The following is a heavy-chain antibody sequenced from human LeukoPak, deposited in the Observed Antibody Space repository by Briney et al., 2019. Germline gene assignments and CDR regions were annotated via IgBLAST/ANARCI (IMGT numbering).Heavy chain of an antibody. V-gene: IGHV3-53*01. CDR2: IYSGGST. Sequence: PGGSLRLSCAASGFTVGSNYMSWVRQAPGKGLEWVSVIYSGGSTYYADSVKGRFTISRDNSKNTLYLQMNSLRAEDTAVYYCARVRTAYSHFDYWGQGTLVTVSS. CDR1: GFTVGSNY. CDR3: ARVRTAYSHFDY. J-gene: IGHJ4*02. D-gene: IGHD5-18*01.